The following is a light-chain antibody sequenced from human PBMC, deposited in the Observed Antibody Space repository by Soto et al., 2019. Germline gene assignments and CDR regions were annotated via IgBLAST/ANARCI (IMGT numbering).Light chain of an antibody. Sequence: QSALTQPPSASGTPGQRVTISCSGSSSNIGSNYVYWYQQLPGTAPKLLIYRNNQRPSGVPDRFSGSKSGTSASLAISGLRSEDEADYYCAAWDDSLSAVVFGTGTKVTVL. J-gene: IGLJ1*01. CDR2: RNN. V-gene: IGLV1-47*01. CDR3: AAWDDSLSAVV. CDR1: SSNIGSNY.